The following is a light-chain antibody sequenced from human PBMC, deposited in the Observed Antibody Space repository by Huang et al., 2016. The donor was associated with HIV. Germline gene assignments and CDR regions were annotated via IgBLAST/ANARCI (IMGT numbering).Light chain of an antibody. CDR3: QQYGSTIT. Sequence: EIVLTQSPGTLSMSPGERATLSCRASQSVSSSYLAWYQQTLGQAPRLLIYGAFSRATGIQDRFSGSGSGTDFTLTISRLEPEDFAVYFCQQYGSTITFGQGTRLEIK. J-gene: IGKJ5*01. V-gene: IGKV3-20*01. CDR1: QSVSSSY. CDR2: GAF.